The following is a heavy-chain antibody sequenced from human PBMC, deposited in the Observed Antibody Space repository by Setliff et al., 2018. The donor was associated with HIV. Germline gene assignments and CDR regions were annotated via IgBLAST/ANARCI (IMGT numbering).Heavy chain of an antibody. V-gene: IGHV4-39*01. CDR1: GASVATSDHY. CDR3: ARQNTAARSLDF. J-gene: IGHJ4*02. D-gene: IGHD6-25*01. Sequence: SETLSLTCAISGASVATSDHYWVWIRQPPGKGLEWIGSIYFGGSVFYEPSLKSRVATSVDTSKNQFSLKLTSMTAADSAVYYCARQNTAARSLDFWGRGTLVTVSS. CDR2: IYFGGSV.